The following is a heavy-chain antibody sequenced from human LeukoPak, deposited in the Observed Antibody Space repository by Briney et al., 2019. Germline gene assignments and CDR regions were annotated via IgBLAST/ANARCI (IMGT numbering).Heavy chain of an antibody. J-gene: IGHJ5*02. CDR2: INHSGST. V-gene: IGHV4-34*01. Sequence: SETLSLTCAVYGGSFSGYYWSWIRQPPGKGLEWIGEINHSGSTNYNPSLKSRVAISVDTSKNQFSLKLSSVTAADTAVYYCARGEKNNWFDPWGQGTLVTVSS. CDR3: ARGEKNNWFDP. CDR1: GGSFSGYY.